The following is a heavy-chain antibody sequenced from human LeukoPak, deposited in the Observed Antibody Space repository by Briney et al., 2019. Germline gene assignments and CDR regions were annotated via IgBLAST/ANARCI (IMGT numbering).Heavy chain of an antibody. V-gene: IGHV3-21*01. Sequence: GGSLRLSCAASGFTFRNYNMNWVRQAPGKGLEWVSSITSSSGYIYYADSVKGRFTISRDNAKNSLYLQMNSLRAEDTAVYYCARDPGSLAVAYGYFQHWDQGTLVTVSS. CDR3: ARDPGSLAVAYGYFQH. J-gene: IGHJ1*01. CDR2: ITSSSGYI. CDR1: GFTFRNYN. D-gene: IGHD6-19*01.